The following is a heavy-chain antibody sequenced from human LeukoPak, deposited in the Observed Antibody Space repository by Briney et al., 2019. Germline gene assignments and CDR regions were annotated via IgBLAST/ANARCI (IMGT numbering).Heavy chain of an antibody. CDR2: ISAYNGNT. CDR3: ARASSSQLLWFGELIDY. V-gene: IGHV1-18*01. Sequence: ASVKVSCKASGYTFTSYGISWVRQAPGQGLEWMGWISAYNGNTNYAQKLQGRVTMTTDTSTSTAYMELRSLRSDDTAVYYCARASSSQLLWFGELIDYWGQGTLVTVSS. D-gene: IGHD3-10*01. CDR1: GYTFTSYG. J-gene: IGHJ4*02.